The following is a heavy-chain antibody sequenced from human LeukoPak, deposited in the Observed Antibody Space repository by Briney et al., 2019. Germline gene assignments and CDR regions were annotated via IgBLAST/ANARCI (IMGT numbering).Heavy chain of an antibody. J-gene: IGHJ6*03. CDR1: GFTFSSYS. CDR2: ISSSSSYI. D-gene: IGHD6-19*01. V-gene: IGHV3-21*01. CDR3: ARSYSSGWYSSYYYYMDV. Sequence: PGGSLRLSCAASGFTFSSYSMNWVRQAPGKGLEWVSSISSSSSYIYYADSVKGRFTISRDNAKNSLYLQMNSLRAEDTAVYYCARSYSSGWYSSYYYYMDVWGKGTTVTISS.